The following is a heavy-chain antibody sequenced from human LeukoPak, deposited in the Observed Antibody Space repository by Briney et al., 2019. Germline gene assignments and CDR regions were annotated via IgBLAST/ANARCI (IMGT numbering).Heavy chain of an antibody. D-gene: IGHD3-22*01. V-gene: IGHV4-59*08. CDR1: GGSMSPYY. CDR2: IYYSGST. CDR3: ARLSMIVVGLGDAFDI. Sequence: SETPSLTCTVSGGSMSPYYWSWIRQPPGKGLEWIGYIYYSGSTNYNPSLKSRVTISVDTSKNQFSLKLSSVTAADTAVYYCARLSMIVVGLGDAFDIWGQGTMVTVSS. J-gene: IGHJ3*02.